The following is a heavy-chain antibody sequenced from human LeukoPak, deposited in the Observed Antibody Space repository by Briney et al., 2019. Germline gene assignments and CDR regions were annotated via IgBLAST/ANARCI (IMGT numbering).Heavy chain of an antibody. J-gene: IGHJ3*02. D-gene: IGHD6-19*01. CDR2: ISISTSAI. V-gene: IGHV3-48*01. CDR1: GFTFSNYN. Sequence: GGSLRLSCAASGFTFSNYNMNWVRQAPGKGLEWVSYISISTSAIYYADSVKGRFTISRDNAKNSLYLQMNSLRAEDTAVYYCARAHSSGWYDDALDIWGQGTMVTVSS. CDR3: ARAHSSGWYDDALDI.